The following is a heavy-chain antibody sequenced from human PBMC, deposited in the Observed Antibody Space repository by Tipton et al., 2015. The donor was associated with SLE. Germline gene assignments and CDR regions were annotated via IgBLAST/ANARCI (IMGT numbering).Heavy chain of an antibody. D-gene: IGHD5-24*01. Sequence: QVQLVQSGSELKEPGASVKVSCKASGYSITSYPMNWVRQAPGQGLEWMGWINTNTGNPTYAQGFTGRFVFSLDTSASTTFLQISSLETDDTAVYYCAKTFLEGVATTFDLWGRGTLVTVSS. CDR3: AKTFLEGVATTFDL. V-gene: IGHV7-4-1*02. J-gene: IGHJ2*01. CDR1: GYSITSYP. CDR2: INTNTGNP.